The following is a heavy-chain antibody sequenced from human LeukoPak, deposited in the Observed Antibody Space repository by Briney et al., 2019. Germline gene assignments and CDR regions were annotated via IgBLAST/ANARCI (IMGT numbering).Heavy chain of an antibody. CDR1: GFTFGSFG. CDR3: ATRGGGYCRSTNCQKYYFDY. CDR2: ISGNGGAT. J-gene: IGHJ4*02. Sequence: GGSLRLSCAASGFTFGSFGMSWVRQAPGKGLEWVSTISGNGGATYYADSVKGRFTISRDNSKNTLYLQMNSLRAEDTAVYYCATRGGGYCRSTNCQKYYFDYWGQGTLVTVSS. D-gene: IGHD2-2*01. V-gene: IGHV3-23*01.